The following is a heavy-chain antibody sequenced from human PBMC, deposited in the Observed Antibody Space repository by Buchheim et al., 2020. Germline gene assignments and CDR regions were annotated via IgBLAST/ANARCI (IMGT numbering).Heavy chain of an antibody. V-gene: IGHV3-23*01. Sequence: EVQLLESGGGLVQPGGSLRLSCAASGVTFGTSAMNWVRQAPGKGLEWVSTISGSGASTYYADSVKGRCTISRDSSKNTLFLQMDSLRAEDTAVYYCARDVIVQNTYNDFWSGNYGYYYKGMDVWGQGTT. J-gene: IGHJ6*02. D-gene: IGHD3-3*01. CDR1: GVTFGTSA. CDR2: ISGSGAST. CDR3: ARDVIVQNTYNDFWSGNYGYYYKGMDV.